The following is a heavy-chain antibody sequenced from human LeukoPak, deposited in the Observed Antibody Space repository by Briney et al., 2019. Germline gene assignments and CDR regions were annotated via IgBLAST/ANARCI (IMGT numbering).Heavy chain of an antibody. V-gene: IGHV3-23*01. CDR1: GFIFSSYE. J-gene: IGHJ5*02. Sequence: GGSLRLSCAASGFIFSSYEMNWVRQAPGKGLEWVSAISGSGGSTYYADSVKGRFTISRDNSKNTLYLQMNSLRAEDTAVYYCAKMGSMVVAAKNWFDPWGQGTLVTVSS. CDR2: ISGSGGST. CDR3: AKMGSMVVAAKNWFDP. D-gene: IGHD2-15*01.